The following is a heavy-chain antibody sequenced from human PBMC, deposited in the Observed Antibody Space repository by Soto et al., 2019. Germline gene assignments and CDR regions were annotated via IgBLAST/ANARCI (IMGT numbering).Heavy chain of an antibody. CDR1: GYTFTSYG. Sequence: ASVKVSCKTSGYTFTSYGISWVRQAPGQGLEWMGWISADNGITNYSQNLQGRVTMTTDTSTSTAYMELRSLRSDDTAIYYCARHRLNYHYYGMDVWGRGTTVTVSS. CDR2: ISADNGIT. D-gene: IGHD5-12*01. CDR3: ARHRLNYHYYGMDV. V-gene: IGHV1-18*01. J-gene: IGHJ6*02.